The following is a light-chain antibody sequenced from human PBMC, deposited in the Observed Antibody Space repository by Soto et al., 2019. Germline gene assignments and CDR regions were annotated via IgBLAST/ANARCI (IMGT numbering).Light chain of an antibody. J-gene: IGLJ1*01. V-gene: IGLV1-40*01. CDR3: QSYDLSLSAYV. CDR1: SSNIGASHD. Sequence: QSALAQPPSVSGAPGQRVTISCTGSSSNIGASHDVHWYQQFPGTATQLLIFGNNNRPSGVPDRFSGSKSGSSASLAISGLQAEDEADFYCQSYDLSLSAYVFGTGTKVTVL. CDR2: GNN.